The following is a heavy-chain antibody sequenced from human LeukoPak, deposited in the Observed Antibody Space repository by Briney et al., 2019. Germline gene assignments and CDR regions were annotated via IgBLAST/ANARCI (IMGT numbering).Heavy chain of an antibody. CDR3: ARGPSGYHNT. J-gene: IGHJ4*02. CDR2: IRYDGSNK. CDR1: GFTFSSYG. V-gene: IGHV3-30*02. Sequence: GGSLRLSCAASGFTFSSYGMPWVRQAPGKGLEWVAFIRYDGSNKYYADSVKGRFTISRDNSKNTLYLQMNSLRAEDTAVYYCARGPSGYHNTGGQGTLVTVSS. D-gene: IGHD5-12*01.